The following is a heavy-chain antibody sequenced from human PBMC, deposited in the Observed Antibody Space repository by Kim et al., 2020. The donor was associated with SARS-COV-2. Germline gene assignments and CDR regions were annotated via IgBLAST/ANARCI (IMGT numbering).Heavy chain of an antibody. Sequence: SETLSLTCTVYSESFSCYDWYWVRQTPGKRLEWIGEVTHSGGTSFNPSLKSRVTLSIDASKNQFSLRLSSVTAADTGIYFCARGTSAYMNHWVQGAPVAV. CDR2: VTHSGGT. J-gene: IGHJ5*02. CDR3: ARGTSAYMNH. D-gene: IGHD1-1*01. V-gene: IGHV4-34*01. CDR1: SESFSCYD.